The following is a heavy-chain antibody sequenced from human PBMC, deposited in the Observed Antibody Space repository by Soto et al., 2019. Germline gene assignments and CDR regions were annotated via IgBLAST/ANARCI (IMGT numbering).Heavy chain of an antibody. CDR3: ARAGIAAAGPYSFDH. V-gene: IGHV3-23*01. CDR2: ISGSGGST. D-gene: IGHD6-13*01. J-gene: IGHJ4*02. Sequence: PGGSLRLSCAASGFTFSSYAMSWVRQAPGKGLEWVSAISGSGGSTYYADSVKGRFNISRDNSKNTLYLQMNSLRAEDTSVYYCARAGIAAAGPYSFDHWGQGTLVTVSS. CDR1: GFTFSSYA.